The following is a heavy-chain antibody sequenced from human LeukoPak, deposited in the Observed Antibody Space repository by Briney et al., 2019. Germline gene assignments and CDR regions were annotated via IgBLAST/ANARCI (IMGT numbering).Heavy chain of an antibody. CDR2: ISSSSSYI. CDR1: GFTSSSYS. J-gene: IGHJ5*02. CDR3: ARDRQKATYGDYQDWFDP. Sequence: GGSLRLSCAASGFTSSSYSMNWVRQAPGKGLEWVSSISSSSSYIYYADSVKGRFTISRDNAKNSLYLQMNSLRAEDTAVYYCARDRQKATYGDYQDWFDPWGQGTLVTVSS. D-gene: IGHD4-17*01. V-gene: IGHV3-21*01.